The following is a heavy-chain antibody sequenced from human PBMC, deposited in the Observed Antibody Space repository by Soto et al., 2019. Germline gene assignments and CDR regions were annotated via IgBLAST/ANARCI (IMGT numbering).Heavy chain of an antibody. CDR2: ISGSGGTT. J-gene: IGHJ3*02. CDR3: AKGVDCSSTSCYRSAFDI. Sequence: SLRLSCAASGFTFSSSAMSWVRQAPGKGLEWVSGISGSGGTTYYADSVKGRFTISRDNSKNTLYLQMNTLRAEDTAVYYCAKGVDCSSTSCYRSAFDIWGQGTMVTVSS. D-gene: IGHD2-2*01. CDR1: GFTFSSSA. V-gene: IGHV3-23*01.